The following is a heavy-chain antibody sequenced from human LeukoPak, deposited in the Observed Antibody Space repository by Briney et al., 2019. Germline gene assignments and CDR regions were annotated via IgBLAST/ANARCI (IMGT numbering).Heavy chain of an antibody. CDR2: ISGSSSHI. CDR1: GFSFSNYN. J-gene: IGHJ4*02. D-gene: IGHD6-19*01. Sequence: GGSLRLSCIASGFSFSNYNINWVRQAPGKGLEWVSSISGSSSHIHYGDSVKGRFTIPRDNSKNTLYLQMNSLRAEDTAVYYCARDGLGIAVAGTPYYFDYWGQGTLVTVSS. CDR3: ARDGLGIAVAGTPYYFDY. V-gene: IGHV3-21*04.